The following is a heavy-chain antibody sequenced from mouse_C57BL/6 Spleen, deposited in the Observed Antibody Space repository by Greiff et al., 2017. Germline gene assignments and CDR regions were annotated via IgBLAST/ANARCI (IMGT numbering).Heavy chain of an antibody. J-gene: IGHJ2*01. CDR2: IYPRSGNT. D-gene: IGHD2-4*01. Sequence: QVQLQQSGAELARPGASVKLSCKASGYTFTSYGISWVKQRTGQGLEWIGEIYPRSGNTYYNEKFKGKATLTADKSSSTAYMELRSLTSEDATVYFCARGDYDEGDYWGQGTTLTVSS. CDR3: ARGDYDEGDY. CDR1: GYTFTSYG. V-gene: IGHV1-81*01.